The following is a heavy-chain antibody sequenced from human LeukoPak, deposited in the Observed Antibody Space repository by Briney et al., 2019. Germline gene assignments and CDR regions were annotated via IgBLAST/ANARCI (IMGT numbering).Heavy chain of an antibody. Sequence: SETLSLTCAVCGGSFSGYYWSWIRQPPGKGLEWIGEINHSGSTNYNPSLKSRVTISVDTSKNQFSLKLSSVTAADTAVYYCASVPAAILYYYYYYMDVWGKGTTVTVSS. J-gene: IGHJ6*03. D-gene: IGHD2-2*02. CDR3: ASVPAAILYYYYYYMDV. CDR2: INHSGST. CDR1: GGSFSGYY. V-gene: IGHV4-34*01.